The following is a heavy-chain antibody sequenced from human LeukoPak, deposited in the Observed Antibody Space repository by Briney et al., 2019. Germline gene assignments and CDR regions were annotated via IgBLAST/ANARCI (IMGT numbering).Heavy chain of an antibody. J-gene: IGHJ3*02. D-gene: IGHD2-15*01. V-gene: IGHV3-72*01. CDR3: ARPASRNDAFDI. CDR2: CRNKANGYTT. Sequence: RGSLRLSCAASGSTFSDHYIDWVRQAPGKGLEWVGRCRNKANGYTTEYAASVKGRFILSRDDSKNSVYLQLNSLKTEDTAVYYCARPASRNDAFDIWGQGAMVTVSS. CDR1: GSTFSDHY.